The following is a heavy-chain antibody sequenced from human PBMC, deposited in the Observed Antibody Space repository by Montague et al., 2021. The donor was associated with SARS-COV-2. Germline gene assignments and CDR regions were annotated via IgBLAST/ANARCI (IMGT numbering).Heavy chain of an antibody. CDR1: GGSFSGYY. D-gene: IGHD6-13*01. J-gene: IGHJ6*02. Sequence: SETLSLTCAVYGGSFSGYYWTWIRQPPGKGLEWIGEINHSGSTNYNPSLKSRVTISVDTSKNQFSLKLSSVTAADTAVYYCARGPHSSSWQYYYYDGMDVWGQGTTVTVSS. V-gene: IGHV4-34*01. CDR2: INHSGST. CDR3: ARGPHSSSWQYYYYDGMDV.